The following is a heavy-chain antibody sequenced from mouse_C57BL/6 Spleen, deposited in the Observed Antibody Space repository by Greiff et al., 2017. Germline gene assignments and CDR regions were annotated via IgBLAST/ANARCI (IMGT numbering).Heavy chain of an antibody. CDR1: GFSLTSYA. D-gene: IGHD2-12*01. CDR3: ARNPSDNYDEAFAY. V-gene: IGHV2-9-1*01. CDR2: IWTGGGT. J-gene: IGHJ3*01. Sequence: VQLQESGPGLVAPSQSLSITCTVSGFSLTSYAISWVRQPPGKGLEWLGVIWTGGGTNYNSALKSRLSISKDNSKSQVFLKMNSLQTDDTARYYCARNPSDNYDEAFAYWGQGTLVTVSA.